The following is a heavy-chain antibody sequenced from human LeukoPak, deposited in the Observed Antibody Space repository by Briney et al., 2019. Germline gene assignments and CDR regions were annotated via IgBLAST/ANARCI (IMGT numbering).Heavy chain of an antibody. D-gene: IGHD3-22*01. CDR1: GYIFTSSG. CDR2: IRAYNGYT. Sequence: ASVKVSCKASGYIFTSSGISWVRQAPGQGLERMGWIRAYNGYTNYAQMFQDRVTMTTDTSTTTAYMELRSLRSDDTAVYYCARSKGPYYYDRSGYRDYWGQGTLVTVSS. CDR3: ARSKGPYYYDRSGYRDY. V-gene: IGHV1-18*01. J-gene: IGHJ4*02.